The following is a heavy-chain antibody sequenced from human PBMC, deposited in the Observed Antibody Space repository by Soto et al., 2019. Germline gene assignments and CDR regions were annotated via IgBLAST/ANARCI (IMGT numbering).Heavy chain of an antibody. Sequence: QVQLQETGTGLVKPSQTLALTCTVSGGSINSGGYYWSCIRQHPRKGLEWIGDIDCSGSNYYNPSLKCRVTISVVTSNTQFFVKLSLVTGANTAVYGCATGSFGGNSRDYWGQGTLITFSS. CDR3: ATGSFGGNSRDY. CDR2: IDCSGSN. V-gene: IGHV4-31*03. CDR1: GGSINSGGYY. J-gene: IGHJ4*02. D-gene: IGHD2-21*02.